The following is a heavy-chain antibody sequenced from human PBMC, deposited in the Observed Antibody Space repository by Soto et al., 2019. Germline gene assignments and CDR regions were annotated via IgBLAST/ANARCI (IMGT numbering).Heavy chain of an antibody. Sequence: QVQLVQSGAEVKKPGASVKVSCKASGYTFTSYAISWVRQAPGQGLEWMGWISAYNGNTNYAQKLQGRVTMTTDTPTTTASMELRSLRSDDAAGYYCARSGPPAGYWGQGNLVTVSS. V-gene: IGHV1-18*01. CDR1: GYTFTSYA. D-gene: IGHD3-10*01. CDR2: ISAYNGNT. J-gene: IGHJ4*02. CDR3: ARSGPPAGY.